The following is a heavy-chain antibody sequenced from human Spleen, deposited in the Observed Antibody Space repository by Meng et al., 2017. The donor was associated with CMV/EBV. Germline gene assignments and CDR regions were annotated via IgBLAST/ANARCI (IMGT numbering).Heavy chain of an antibody. Sequence: CSVPGGPVSSGSHHWSWIRQSPGKRLEWIGNIYHTGTTNYNPSLPSRVTMSVDPSRNQFSLTLSSLNASDTAVYYCARIRGYSLPEFWGRGILVTVSS. J-gene: IGHJ4*02. CDR1: GGPVSSGSHH. D-gene: IGHD5-18*01. CDR3: ARIRGYSLPEF. CDR2: IYHTGTT. V-gene: IGHV4-61*01.